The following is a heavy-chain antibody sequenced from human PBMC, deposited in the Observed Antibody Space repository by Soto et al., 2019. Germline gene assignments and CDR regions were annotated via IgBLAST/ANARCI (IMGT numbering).Heavy chain of an antibody. CDR1: GGSFSGYY. Sequence: QVQLQQWGAGLLKPSETLSLTCAVYGGSFSGYYWSWIRQPPGKGLEWIGEINHSGSTNYNPSLKSRVTISVDTSMNQFSLKLSSVAAADTAVYYCARPTRQWLGLRYYYGMDVWGQGTTVTVSS. CDR3: ARPTRQWLGLRYYYGMDV. V-gene: IGHV4-34*01. J-gene: IGHJ6*02. D-gene: IGHD6-19*01. CDR2: INHSGST.